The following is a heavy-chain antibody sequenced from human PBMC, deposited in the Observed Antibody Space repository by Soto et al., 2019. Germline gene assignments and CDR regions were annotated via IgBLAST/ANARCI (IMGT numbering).Heavy chain of an antibody. CDR2: IRSKANSYAT. D-gene: IGHD3-22*01. CDR3: TTNYDSSGYYSYYFDY. J-gene: IGHJ4*02. Sequence: GGSLRLSCAASGFTFSGSAMHWVRQASGKGLEWVGRIRSKANSYATAYAASVKGRFTISRDDSKNTAYLQMNSLKTEDTAVYYCTTNYDSSGYYSYYFDYWGQGTLVTVSS. CDR1: GFTFSGSA. V-gene: IGHV3-73*01.